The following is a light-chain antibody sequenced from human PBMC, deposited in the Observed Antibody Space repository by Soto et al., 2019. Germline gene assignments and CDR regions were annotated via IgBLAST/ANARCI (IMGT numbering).Light chain of an antibody. V-gene: IGLV2-11*01. Sequence: QSVLPQPRSVSGSPGQSVTISCTGTSSDVGGYIYVSWYQQHPGKAPKLMMFDVSKRPSGVPDRFSGSKSDNTASLTISGLQTEDEADYFCCSYAGNYTYVFGTGTKVTVL. CDR2: DVS. CDR1: SSDVGGYIY. J-gene: IGLJ1*01. CDR3: CSYAGNYTYV.